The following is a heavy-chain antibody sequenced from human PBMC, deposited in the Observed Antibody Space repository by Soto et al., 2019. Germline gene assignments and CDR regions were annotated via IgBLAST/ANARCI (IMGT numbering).Heavy chain of an antibody. CDR3: TSVWAKYYDIWAYGLDV. Sequence: EVQLVESGGGLVQPGGSLKLSCAASGFTFISYAMHWVRQASGKGLEWVGRIRSEANSYETAYAASVKGRFTISRNDSQHTAYLQMNGLKTEDTAVYYCTSVWAKYYDIWAYGLDVWGQGTTVAVSS. CDR2: IRSEANSYET. CDR1: GFTFISYA. J-gene: IGHJ6*02. V-gene: IGHV3-73*01. D-gene: IGHD3-9*01.